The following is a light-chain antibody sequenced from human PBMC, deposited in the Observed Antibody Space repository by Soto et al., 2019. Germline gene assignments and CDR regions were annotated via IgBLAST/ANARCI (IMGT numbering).Light chain of an antibody. CDR2: GAS. CDR1: QSVSSSY. CDR3: QQYGYLGT. J-gene: IGKJ1*01. Sequence: EIVLTQSPGTLSLSPGERATLSCRASQSVSSSYLAWYQQKPGQAPRLLIYGASSRAIDIPDRFSGSGSGTDFTLTISRLEPEDFAVYYCQQYGYLGTFGQGTKVEFK. V-gene: IGKV3-20*01.